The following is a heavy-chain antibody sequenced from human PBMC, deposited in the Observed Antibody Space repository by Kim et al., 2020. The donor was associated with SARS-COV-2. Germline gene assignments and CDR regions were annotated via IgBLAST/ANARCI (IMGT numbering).Heavy chain of an antibody. J-gene: IGHJ4*02. Sequence: GGSLRLSCAASGFTFSSYSMNWVRQAPGKGLEWVSSISSGSSYIYYADSVKGRFTISRDNAKNSLFLQMNSLRAEDTALYYCARENGWLGLRYYFDYWGQGPLVTV. CDR3: ARENGWLGLRYYFDY. CDR1: GFTFSSYS. V-gene: IGHV3-21*01. CDR2: ISSGSSYI. D-gene: IGHD5-12*01.